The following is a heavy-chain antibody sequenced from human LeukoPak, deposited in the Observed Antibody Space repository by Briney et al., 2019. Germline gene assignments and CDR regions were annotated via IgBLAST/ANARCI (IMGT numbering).Heavy chain of an antibody. CDR2: ISGSGGST. D-gene: IGHD3-22*01. J-gene: IGHJ6*03. CDR3: ARGMDYYDSSGYNYYYYYMDV. Sequence: PGGSLRLSCAASGFTFSSYGMSWVRQAPGKGLEWVSAISGSGGSTYYADSVKGRFTISRDNSKNTLYLQMNSLRAEDTALYYCARGMDYYDSSGYNYYYYYMDVWGKGTTVTVSS. V-gene: IGHV3-23*01. CDR1: GFTFSSYG.